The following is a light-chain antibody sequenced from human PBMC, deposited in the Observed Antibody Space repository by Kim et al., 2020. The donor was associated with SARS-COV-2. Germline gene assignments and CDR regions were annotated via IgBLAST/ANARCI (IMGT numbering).Light chain of an antibody. CDR3: QVWDSSSDHVV. Sequence: PGKTARSTWGGNTMRSKRLRWYQRKPGQAPVLVIYYDSDRPSGIPERFSGSNSGNTATLTISRVEAGDEADYYCQVWDSSSDHVVFGGGTQLTVL. CDR1: TMRSKR. V-gene: IGLV3-21*04. CDR2: YDS. J-gene: IGLJ2*01.